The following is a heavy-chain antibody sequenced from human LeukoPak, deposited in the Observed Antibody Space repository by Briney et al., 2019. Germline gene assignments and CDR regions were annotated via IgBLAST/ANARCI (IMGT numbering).Heavy chain of an antibody. CDR2: ISGSGGST. V-gene: IGHV3-23*01. J-gene: IGHJ4*02. CDR3: AKVPVYYYGSSGYYQYYFDY. Sequence: GGSLRLSCAASGFTFSSYAMSWVRQAPGKGLEWVSAISGSGGSTYYADSVKGRFTISRDNSKNTLYLQMNSLRAEDTAVYYCAKVPVYYYGSSGYYQYYFDYWGQGTLVTVSS. CDR1: GFTFSSYA. D-gene: IGHD3-22*01.